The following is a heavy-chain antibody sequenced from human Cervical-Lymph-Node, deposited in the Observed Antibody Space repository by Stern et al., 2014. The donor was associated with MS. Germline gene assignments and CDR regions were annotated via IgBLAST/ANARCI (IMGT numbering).Heavy chain of an antibody. Sequence: QVQLQQSGPGLVKPSQTLSLTCTVSGGSISSGSYYWSWIRQPAGKGLEWIGRIYTSGSTNYNPSLKSRVPISVDTSKNQFSLKLGSVTAADTAVYYCARDGVSPYYFDYWGQGTLVTVSS. CDR2: IYTSGST. CDR3: ARDGVSPYYFDY. CDR1: GGSISSGSYY. J-gene: IGHJ4*02. V-gene: IGHV4-61*02.